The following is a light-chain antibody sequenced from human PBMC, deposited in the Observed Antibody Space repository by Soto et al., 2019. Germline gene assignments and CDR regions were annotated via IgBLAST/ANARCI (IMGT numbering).Light chain of an antibody. Sequence: DIVMPQSPDSLAVSLGERATISCKSSQTISYTSINKTYLAWYQQRPGQPPKLLIYWASIRGSGVPDRLSGSGFGTDFPLTISSLQTEDVAVYYCQQYFSYPLTFGGWTKVEVK. CDR3: QQYFSYPLT. J-gene: IGKJ4*01. CDR1: QTISYTSINKTY. CDR2: WAS. V-gene: IGKV4-1*01.